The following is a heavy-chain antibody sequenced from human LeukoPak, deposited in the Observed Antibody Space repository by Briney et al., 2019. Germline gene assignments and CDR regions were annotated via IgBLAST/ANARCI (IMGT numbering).Heavy chain of an antibody. CDR3: ASLAVAGTGRFDY. CDR2: IRYDGSNK. CDR1: GFTFSSYG. V-gene: IGHV3-30*02. D-gene: IGHD6-19*01. Sequence: GGSLRLSCAASGFTFSSYGMHWVRQAPGKGLEWVAFIRYDGSNKYYADSVKGRFTISRDNSKNTLYLQMNSLRAEDTAVYYSASLAVAGTGRFDYWGQGTLVTVSS. J-gene: IGHJ4*02.